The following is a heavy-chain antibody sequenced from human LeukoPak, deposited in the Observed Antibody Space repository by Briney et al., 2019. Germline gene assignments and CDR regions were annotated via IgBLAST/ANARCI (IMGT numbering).Heavy chain of an antibody. Sequence: PGGSLRLSCAASGFTFSGSAMHWVRQASGKGLGWVGRIRSKANSYATAYAASVKGRFTISRDDSKNTAYLQMNSLKTEDTAVYYCTTGIPAYCGGDCSPSDYWGQGTLVTVSS. J-gene: IGHJ4*02. V-gene: IGHV3-73*01. CDR1: GFTFSGSA. D-gene: IGHD2-21*02. CDR2: IRSKANSYAT. CDR3: TTGIPAYCGGDCSPSDY.